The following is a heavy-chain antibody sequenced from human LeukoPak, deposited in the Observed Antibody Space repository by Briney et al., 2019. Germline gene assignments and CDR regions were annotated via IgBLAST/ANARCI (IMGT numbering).Heavy chain of an antibody. D-gene: IGHD5-24*01. J-gene: IGHJ1*01. CDR3: AKDLSPARRDGYKD. CDR2: IRYDGSNK. Sequence: GGSLRLSCAASGFTFSSYGMHWVRQAPGKGLEWVAFIRYDGSNKYYADSVKGRFTISRDNSKNTLYLQMSSLRAEDTAVYYCAKDLSPARRDGYKDWGQGTLVTVSS. V-gene: IGHV3-30*02. CDR1: GFTFSSYG.